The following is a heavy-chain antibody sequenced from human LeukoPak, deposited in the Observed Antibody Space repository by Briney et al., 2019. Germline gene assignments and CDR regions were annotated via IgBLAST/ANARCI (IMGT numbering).Heavy chain of an antibody. D-gene: IGHD6-19*01. Sequence: GGSLRLSCAASGFTFSSYSMNWVRQAPGKGLEWVSSISSSSSYIYYADSVKGRFTISRDNAKNSLYLQMNSLRAEDTAVYYCARDRSSGWYRGNAVDYWGQGTLVTVSS. J-gene: IGHJ4*02. CDR1: GFTFSSYS. V-gene: IGHV3-21*01. CDR2: ISSSSSYI. CDR3: ARDRSSGWYRGNAVDY.